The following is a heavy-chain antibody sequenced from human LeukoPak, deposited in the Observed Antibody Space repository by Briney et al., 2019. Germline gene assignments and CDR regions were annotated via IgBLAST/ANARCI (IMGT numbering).Heavy chain of an antibody. CDR3: ARDDRPLFLDY. CDR2: IYYSGST. CDR1: GGSISSSSYY. V-gene: IGHV4-39*01. J-gene: IGHJ4*02. D-gene: IGHD2-21*01. Sequence: PSETLSLTCTVSGGSISSSSYYWGWIRQPPGKGLEWIGSIYYSGSTYYNPSLKSRVTISVDTSKNQFSLKLSSVTAADTAVYYCARDDRPLFLDYWGQGTLVTVSS.